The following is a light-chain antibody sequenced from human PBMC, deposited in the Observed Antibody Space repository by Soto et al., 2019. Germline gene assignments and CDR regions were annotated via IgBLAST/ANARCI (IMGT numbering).Light chain of an antibody. CDR2: AAS. CDR3: LQLNTSPWT. V-gene: IGKV1-17*01. Sequence: IQMTQSPSSLSASVGDRLSITCRASQVITNDLGWYQQKPGKAPKRLIYAASTLQSGVPSRFSGSGSGTEFTLTSSSLQPEDVATYYCLQLNTSPWTFGQGTKVEIK. J-gene: IGKJ1*01. CDR1: QVITND.